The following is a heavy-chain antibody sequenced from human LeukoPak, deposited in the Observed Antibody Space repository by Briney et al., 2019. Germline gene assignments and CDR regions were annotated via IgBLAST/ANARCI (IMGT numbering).Heavy chain of an antibody. Sequence: GGSLRLSCAASGFTFSNYWMHWVRHAPGKGLVWVSRINSDGSSTSYADSVKGRFTISRDNAKNTLYLLMNSLRAEDTALYYCVRDASLVVPASGFGYWGQGTLVTVSS. J-gene: IGHJ4*02. V-gene: IGHV3-74*01. D-gene: IGHD2-2*01. CDR1: GFTFSNYW. CDR2: INSDGSST. CDR3: VRDASLVVPASGFGY.